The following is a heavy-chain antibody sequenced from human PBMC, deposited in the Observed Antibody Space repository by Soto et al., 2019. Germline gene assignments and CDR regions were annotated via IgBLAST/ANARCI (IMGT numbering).Heavy chain of an antibody. CDR1: GFTFSSYS. CDR3: ARDTQYGDYAYAFDI. J-gene: IGHJ3*02. CDR2: ISSSSSTI. D-gene: IGHD4-17*01. Sequence: GGSLRLPCVASGFTFSSYSMNWVRPAPRKGLEWVSYISSSSSTIYYADSVKGRFTISRDNAKNSLYLQMNSLRAEDTAVYYCARDTQYGDYAYAFDIWGQGTMLTVSS. V-gene: IGHV3-48*01.